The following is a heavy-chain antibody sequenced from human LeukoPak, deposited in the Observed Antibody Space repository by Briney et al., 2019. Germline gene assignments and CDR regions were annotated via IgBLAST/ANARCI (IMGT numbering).Heavy chain of an antibody. CDR1: GFTSSA. Sequence: GESLRLSCAASGFTSSAIHWVRQSPGKGLEWLAIISFDGAYRYYADSVKGRFTISRDISKNTFYLQMSSLTADDAALYYCAKDQQGGAGSGRFDYWGQGTLVTVSS. CDR2: ISFDGAYR. D-gene: IGHD3-10*01. J-gene: IGHJ4*02. CDR3: AKDQQGGAGSGRFDY. V-gene: IGHV3-30*04.